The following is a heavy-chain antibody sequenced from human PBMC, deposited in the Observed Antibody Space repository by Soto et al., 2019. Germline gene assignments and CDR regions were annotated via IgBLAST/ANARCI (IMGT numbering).Heavy chain of an antibody. D-gene: IGHD2-2*01. V-gene: IGHV1-69*06. J-gene: IGHJ6*02. CDR2: IIPIFGTA. CDR1: GGTFSSYA. CDR3: AKVVPAANYYYYGMDV. Sequence: SVKVSCKASGGTFSSYAISWVRQAPGQGLEWMGGIIPIFGTANYAQKFQGRVTITADKSTSTAHMELSSLRSEDTAVYYCAKVVPAANYYYYGMDVWGQGTTVTVSS.